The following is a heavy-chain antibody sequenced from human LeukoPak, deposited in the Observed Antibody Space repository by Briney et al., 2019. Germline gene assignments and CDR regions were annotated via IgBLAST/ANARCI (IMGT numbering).Heavy chain of an antibody. CDR2: IYTSGST. D-gene: IGHD6-19*01. V-gene: IGHV4-61*02. J-gene: IGHJ4*02. CDR3: ASSVAGTIDY. Sequence: SETLSLTXTVSGGSISSGSYYWSWIRQPAGKGLEWIGRIYTSGSTNYNPSLKSRVTISVDTSKNQFSLKLSSVTAADTAVYYCASSVAGTIDYWGQGTLVTVSS. CDR1: GGSISSGSYY.